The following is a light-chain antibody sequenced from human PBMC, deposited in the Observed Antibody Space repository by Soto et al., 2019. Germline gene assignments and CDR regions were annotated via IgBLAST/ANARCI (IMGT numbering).Light chain of an antibody. V-gene: IGKV3-20*01. J-gene: IGKJ2*01. CDR1: QSVSSNY. CDR3: QHYGRSPPDT. Sequence: IVVTQSPGTLSLYLGERATLSCRASQSVSSNYVAWYQQKPGQAPRLLIYGTSRRAPGIPDRVSASGSGTDFSLTISRLEQEDLAGYYCQHYGRSPPDTFGQGTNVQIK. CDR2: GTS.